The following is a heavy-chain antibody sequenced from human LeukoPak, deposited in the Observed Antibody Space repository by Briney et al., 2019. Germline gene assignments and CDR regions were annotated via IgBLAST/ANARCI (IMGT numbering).Heavy chain of an antibody. J-gene: IGHJ4*02. D-gene: IGHD3-10*01. Sequence: GGSLRLSCAASGFTFSNYWMSWVRQAPGKGLEWVANIKQDGSEKYYVDSVKGRFTISRDNAENSLYLQMSSLRAEDTAVYYCARYGSGSSYDYWGQGTLVTVSS. V-gene: IGHV3-7*03. CDR3: ARYGSGSSYDY. CDR2: IKQDGSEK. CDR1: GFTFSNYW.